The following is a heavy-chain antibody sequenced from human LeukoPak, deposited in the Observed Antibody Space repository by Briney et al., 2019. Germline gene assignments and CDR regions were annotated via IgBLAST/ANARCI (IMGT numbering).Heavy chain of an antibody. CDR3: TRGGYYADFDY. CDR2: IKSKTDGGTP. J-gene: IGHJ4*02. Sequence: PGGSLRLSCAASGFSFRNARMNWVRQAPGKGLEWVGRIKSKTDGGTPDFPAPVKGRFSISRDDSKNTLYLQMNSLKTEDTAVYFCTRGGYYADFDYWGQGALVTVSS. CDR1: GFSFRNAR. D-gene: IGHD1-26*01. V-gene: IGHV3-15*01.